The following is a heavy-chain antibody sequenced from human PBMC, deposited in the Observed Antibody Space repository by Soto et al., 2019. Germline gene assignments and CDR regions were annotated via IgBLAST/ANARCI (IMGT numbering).Heavy chain of an antibody. Sequence: SETLSLTCTVSGGSISSSSYYWGWIRQPPGKGLEWIGSIYYSGSTYYNPSLKSRVTISVDTSKNQFSLKLSSVTAADTAVYYCARHQSGSGSYYPDAFDIWGQGTMVTVSS. CDR2: IYYSGST. CDR3: ARHQSGSGSYYPDAFDI. J-gene: IGHJ3*02. CDR1: GGSISSSSYY. V-gene: IGHV4-39*01. D-gene: IGHD3-10*01.